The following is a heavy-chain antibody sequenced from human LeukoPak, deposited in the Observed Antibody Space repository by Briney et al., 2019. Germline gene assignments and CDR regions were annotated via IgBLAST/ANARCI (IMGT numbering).Heavy chain of an antibody. CDR2: IIPILGIA. D-gene: IGHD1-26*01. V-gene: IGHV1-69*04. Sequence: SVKVSCKASGGTFSSYAISWVRQAPGQGLEWVGRIIPILGIANYAQKFQGRVTITADKSTSTAYMELSSLRSKNTAVYYCARSIVGATLNWFDPWGQGTLVTVSS. J-gene: IGHJ5*02. CDR1: GGTFSSYA. CDR3: ARSIVGATLNWFDP.